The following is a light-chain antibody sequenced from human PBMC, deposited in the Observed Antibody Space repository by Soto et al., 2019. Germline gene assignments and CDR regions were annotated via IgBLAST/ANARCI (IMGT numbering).Light chain of an antibody. CDR2: YDR. CDR3: QLWDSGSAYRV. Sequence: SYELTQPPSVSVAPGKTASITCVGHNIGSKTVHWYQQKPGQAPTLVIFYDRDRPSGIPGRISGSNSGNTATLTITRVEAGDEADYYCQLWDSGSAYRVFGGGTKLTVL. V-gene: IGLV3-21*01. CDR1: NIGSKT. J-gene: IGLJ3*02.